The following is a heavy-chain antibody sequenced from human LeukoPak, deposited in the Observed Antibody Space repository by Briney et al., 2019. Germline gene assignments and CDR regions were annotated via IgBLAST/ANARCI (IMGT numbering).Heavy chain of an antibody. V-gene: IGHV3-7*01. CDR3: AGRLSTTVTTFDY. CDR1: GFTFSNYW. CDR2: IEQDGSER. J-gene: IGHJ4*02. Sequence: PGGSLRLSCAASGFTFSNYWMSWVRQAPGKGLEWVANIEQDGSERYYVDSVKGRFTISRDNAKNSLYLQMNSLRAEDTAVYYCAGRLSTTVTTFDYWGQGTLVTVSS. D-gene: IGHD4-11*01.